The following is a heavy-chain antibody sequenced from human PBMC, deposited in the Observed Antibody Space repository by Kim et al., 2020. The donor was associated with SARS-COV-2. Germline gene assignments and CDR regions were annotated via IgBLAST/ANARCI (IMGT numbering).Heavy chain of an antibody. V-gene: IGHV3-23*01. D-gene: IGHD1-1*01. CDR3: AKGGGRQQRYFDY. J-gene: IGHJ4*02. Sequence: YADSVNGRFTISRDNSKNTLYLQRSSLRAEDTAVYYCAKGGGRQQRYFDYWGQGTLVTVSS.